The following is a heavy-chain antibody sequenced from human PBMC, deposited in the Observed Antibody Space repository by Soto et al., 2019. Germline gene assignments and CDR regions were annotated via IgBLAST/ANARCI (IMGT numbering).Heavy chain of an antibody. D-gene: IGHD3-3*01. CDR3: ARQPEYYDFWSGYLS. Sequence: SVKVSCKASGGTFSSSTISWGRQAPGQGLEWMGRIMPILGIANYAQKFQGRVTITADKSTSTAYMELSSLRSEDTAVCYCARQPEYYDFWSGYLSWGQGTLVTVSS. J-gene: IGHJ4*02. CDR1: GGTFSSST. V-gene: IGHV1-69*02. CDR2: IMPILGIA.